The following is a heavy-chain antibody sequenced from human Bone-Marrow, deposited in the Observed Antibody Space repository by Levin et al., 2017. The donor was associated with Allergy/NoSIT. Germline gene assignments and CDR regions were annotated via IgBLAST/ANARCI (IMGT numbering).Heavy chain of an antibody. CDR2: INHSGST. D-gene: IGHD5-18*01. J-gene: IGHJ4*02. CDR1: GGSFSGYY. Sequence: ASETLSLTCAVYGGSFSGYYWSWIRQPPGKGLEWIGEINHSGSTNYNPSLKSRVTISVDTSKNQFSLKLSSVTAADTAVYYCARMGYGYFFVYWGQGTLVTVSS. V-gene: IGHV4-34*01. CDR3: ARMGYGYFFVY.